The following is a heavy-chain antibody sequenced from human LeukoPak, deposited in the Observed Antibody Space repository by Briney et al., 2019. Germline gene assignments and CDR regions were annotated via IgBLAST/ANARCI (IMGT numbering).Heavy chain of an antibody. J-gene: IGHJ5*02. CDR2: MNPNSGNT. V-gene: IGHV1-8*01. D-gene: IGHD2-21*02. CDR1: GYTFINYD. CDR3: ARGKYCGGDCRLFDP. Sequence: GASVRVSCKASGYTFINYDINWVRQATGQGLEWMGWMNPNSGNTGYAQKFQGRVTMTRNTSISTAYMELSSLRSEDTAVYYCARGKYCGGDCRLFDPWGQGTLVTVSS.